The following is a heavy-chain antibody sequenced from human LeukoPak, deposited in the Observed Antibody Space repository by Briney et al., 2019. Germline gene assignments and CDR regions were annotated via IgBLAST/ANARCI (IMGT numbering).Heavy chain of an antibody. CDR3: ARGGWRTSYYYYMDV. CDR1: GGTFSSYT. J-gene: IGHJ6*03. V-gene: IGHV1-69*02. D-gene: IGHD1-14*01. CDR2: IIPILGIA. Sequence: SVKVSCKASGGTFSSYTISWVRQAPGQGLEWMGRIIPILGIANYAQKFQGRVTITADKSTSTAYMELSSLRSEDTAVYYCARGGWRTSYYYYMDVWGKGTTVTVSS.